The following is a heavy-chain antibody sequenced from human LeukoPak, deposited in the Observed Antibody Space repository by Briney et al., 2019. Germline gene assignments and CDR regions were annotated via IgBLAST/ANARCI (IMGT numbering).Heavy chain of an antibody. J-gene: IGHJ4*02. V-gene: IGHV3-21*01. CDR2: ISSSSSYI. D-gene: IGHD1-1*01. CDR3: ARLFRDVTTFDY. CDR1: GFTFSSYS. Sequence: GGSLRLSCAASGFTFSSYSMNWVRQAPGKGLEWVSSISSSSSYIYSADSVKGRFTISRDNAKNSLYLQMNSLRAEDTAVYYCARLFRDVTTFDYWGQGTLVTVSS.